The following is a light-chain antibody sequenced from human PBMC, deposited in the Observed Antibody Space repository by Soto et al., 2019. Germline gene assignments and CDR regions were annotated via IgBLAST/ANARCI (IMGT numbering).Light chain of an antibody. J-gene: IGKJ2*01. V-gene: IGKV1-39*01. CDR3: QQSYSSPHMYT. CDR2: AAS. CDR1: QSISTS. Sequence: DIQMTQSPSSLSASVGDRVTITCRASQSISTSLNWYQQKPGKAPDLLIYAASNLQSGVPSRFSGSGSGTDSTLTISSLQPDDFATYYCQQSYSSPHMYTFGQGTKLELK.